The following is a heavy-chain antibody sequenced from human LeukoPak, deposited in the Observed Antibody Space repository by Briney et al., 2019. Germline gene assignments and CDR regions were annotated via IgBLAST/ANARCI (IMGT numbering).Heavy chain of an antibody. J-gene: IGHJ4*02. V-gene: IGHV3-23*01. CDR2: ISGSGGST. CDR1: GFIFSKYW. Sequence: GGSLRLSCAASGFIFSKYWMSWVRQAPGKGLEWVSAISGSGGSTYYADSVKGRFTISRDNSKNTLYLQMNSLRAEDTAVYYCAKMDLSGSYYWTNDYWGQGTLVTVSS. CDR3: AKMDLSGSYYWTNDY. D-gene: IGHD1-26*01.